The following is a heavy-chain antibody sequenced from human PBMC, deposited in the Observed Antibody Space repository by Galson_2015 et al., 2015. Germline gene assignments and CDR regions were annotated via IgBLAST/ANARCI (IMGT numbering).Heavy chain of an antibody. D-gene: IGHD3-10*01. CDR3: AHDLRLWFGESFAFDI. CDR1: GFSLSTSGVG. J-gene: IGHJ3*02. Sequence: PALVKPTQPLTLTCTFSGFSLSTSGVGVGWIRQPPGKALEWLALIYWNDDKRYSPSLKSRLTITKDTSKNQVVLTMTNMDPVDTATYYCAHDLRLWFGESFAFDIWGQGTMVTVSS. V-gene: IGHV2-5*01. CDR2: IYWNDDK.